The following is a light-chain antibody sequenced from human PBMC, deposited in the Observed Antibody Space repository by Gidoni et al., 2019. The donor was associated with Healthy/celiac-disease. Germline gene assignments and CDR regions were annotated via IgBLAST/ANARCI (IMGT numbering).Light chain of an antibody. CDR2: GAS. CDR3: QQYGSSPPIT. CDR1: QSVSSSY. V-gene: IGKV3-20*01. Sequence: EIVLTQSPGTLSLSPGERATLSCRASQSVSSSYLAWYQQKPGQAPRLLSSGASSRATGIPDRFSGSGSGKDFTLTSSRLEPEDFAVYYCQQYGSSPPITFXXXTRLEIK. J-gene: IGKJ5*01.